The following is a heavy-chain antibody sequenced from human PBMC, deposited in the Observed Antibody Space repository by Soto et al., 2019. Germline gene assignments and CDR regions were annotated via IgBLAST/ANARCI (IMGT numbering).Heavy chain of an antibody. V-gene: IGHV1-3*05. J-gene: IGHJ4*02. D-gene: IGHD2-21*02. CDR3: ARSIVVVTALDY. Sequence: QVQLVQSGAEEKKPGASVKVSCKASGYTFTSYAMHWVRQAPGQRLEWMGWINAGNGNTKYSQKFQGRLTITRNTSASTAYMWLSSLRSEDPAVYYCARSIVVVTALDYWGQGTLVTVSS. CDR1: GYTFTSYA. CDR2: INAGNGNT.